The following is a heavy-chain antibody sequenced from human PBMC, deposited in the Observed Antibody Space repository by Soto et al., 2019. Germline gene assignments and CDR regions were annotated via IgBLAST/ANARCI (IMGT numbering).Heavy chain of an antibody. Sequence: SETLSLTCTVSGGSISSSSYYWGWIRQPPGKGLEWIGSIYYSGSPYYNPSLKSRVTISVDTSKNQFSLKLSSVTAADTAVYYCARPSADFDYWGQGTLVTVSS. CDR3: ARPSADFDY. D-gene: IGHD2-2*01. V-gene: IGHV4-39*01. J-gene: IGHJ4*02. CDR1: GGSISSSSYY. CDR2: IYYSGSP.